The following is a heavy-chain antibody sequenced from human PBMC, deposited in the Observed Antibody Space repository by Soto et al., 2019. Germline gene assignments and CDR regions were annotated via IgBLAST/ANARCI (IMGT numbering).Heavy chain of an antibody. Sequence: QVQLQQWGAGLLKPSETLSLTCAVYGGSFSGYYWSWIRQPPGKGLEWIGAINHSGSTNYSPSLKRRVTISVDTSKNQFSLKLSSVTAADTAVYYCARGRVYCSSNSCYALPFDYWGQGTLVTVSS. CDR2: INHSGST. D-gene: IGHD2-2*01. CDR3: ARGRVYCSSNSCYALPFDY. CDR1: GGSFSGYY. J-gene: IGHJ4*02. V-gene: IGHV4-34*01.